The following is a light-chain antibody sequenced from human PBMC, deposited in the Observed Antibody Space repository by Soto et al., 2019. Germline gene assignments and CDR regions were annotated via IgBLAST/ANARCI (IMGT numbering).Light chain of an antibody. CDR1: SSDVGGYDY. V-gene: IGLV2-14*01. CDR3: SSYTSSSTAIV. CDR2: EVS. J-gene: IGLJ1*01. Sequence: QSALTQPASVSGSPGLSITISCTGTSSDVGGYDYVSWYQQHPGKAPKLMIYEVSNRPSGVSNRFSGSKSGNTASLTISGLQAEDEADYYCSSYTSSSTAIVFGTGTKVTVL.